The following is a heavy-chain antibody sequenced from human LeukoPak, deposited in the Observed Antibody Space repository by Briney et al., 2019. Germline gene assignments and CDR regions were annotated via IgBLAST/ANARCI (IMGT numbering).Heavy chain of an antibody. D-gene: IGHD4-23*01. J-gene: IGHJ4*02. CDR1: GYSISSGYY. CDR2: IYHSGST. CDR3: ARGRLTLDY. V-gene: IGHV4-38-2*02. Sequence: PSETLSLTCTVSGYSISSGYYWGWIRQPPGKGLEWIGSIYHSGSTYYNPSLKSRVTISVDTSKNQFSLKLSSVTAADTAVYYCARGRLTLDYWGQGTLVSLSS.